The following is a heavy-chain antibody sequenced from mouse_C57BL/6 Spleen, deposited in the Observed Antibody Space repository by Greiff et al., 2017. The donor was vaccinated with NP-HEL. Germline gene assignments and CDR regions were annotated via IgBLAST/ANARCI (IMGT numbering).Heavy chain of an antibody. CDR3: ARSYYYGSSFYYAMDY. Sequence: VQLQQSGPVLVKPGASVKMSCKASGYTFTDYYMNWVKQSHGKSLEWIGVINPYNGGTSYNQKFTGKATLTVDKSSSTAYMELNSLTSEDSAVYYCARSYYYGSSFYYAMDYWGQGTSVTVSS. CDR1: GYTFTDYY. CDR2: INPYNGGT. V-gene: IGHV1-19*01. D-gene: IGHD1-1*01. J-gene: IGHJ4*01.